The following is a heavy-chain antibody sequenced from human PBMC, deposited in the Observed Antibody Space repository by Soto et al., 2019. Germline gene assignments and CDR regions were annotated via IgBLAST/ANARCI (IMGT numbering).Heavy chain of an antibody. CDR2: INWKSDI. Sequence: QSGGSLRLSCAVSGFTFDANAMHWVRQAPEKVLGWVSGINWKSDIGYADSVKGRFTISRDNAENSLYLQMNSLRAEDTALYYCAISHDRGGKTTFMYWGQGTQVTVS. D-gene: IGHD3-10*01. V-gene: IGHV3-9*01. CDR3: AISHDRGGKTTFMY. CDR1: GFTFDANA. J-gene: IGHJ4*02.